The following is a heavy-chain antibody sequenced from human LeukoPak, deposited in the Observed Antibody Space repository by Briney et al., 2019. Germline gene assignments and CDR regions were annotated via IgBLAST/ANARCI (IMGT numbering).Heavy chain of an antibody. D-gene: IGHD6-19*01. Sequence: EESLKISCKGSGYSFTSYWIGWVRQMPGKGLEWMGIIYPGDSDTRYSPSFQGQVTISADKSISTAYLQWSSLKASDTAMYYCASHASDSSGWYTPFDYWGQGTLVTVSS. CDR2: IYPGDSDT. J-gene: IGHJ4*02. V-gene: IGHV5-51*01. CDR3: ASHASDSSGWYTPFDY. CDR1: GYSFTSYW.